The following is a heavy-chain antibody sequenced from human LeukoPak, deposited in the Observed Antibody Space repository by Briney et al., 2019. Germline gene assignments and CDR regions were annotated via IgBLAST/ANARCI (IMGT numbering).Heavy chain of an antibody. CDR1: GYTFTSHH. CDR2: INPSGGST. CDR3: ATGYDTARSAFDI. Sequence: ASVKVSCKASGYTFTSHHMHWVRQAPGQGLEWMGIINPSGGSTNYAQKFQGRVIMTRDMSTSTVYMELRSLRSDDTAVYYCATGYDTARSAFDIWGQGTMVTVSS. V-gene: IGHV1-46*01. J-gene: IGHJ3*02. D-gene: IGHD3-9*01.